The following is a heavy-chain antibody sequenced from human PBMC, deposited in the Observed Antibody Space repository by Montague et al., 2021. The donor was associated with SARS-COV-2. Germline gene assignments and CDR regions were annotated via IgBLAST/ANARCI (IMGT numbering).Heavy chain of an antibody. V-gene: IGHV4-34*01. J-gene: IGHJ5*02. CDR2: INHSGSA. Sequence: SETLSLTCAVYGGSFSGYYWSWIRQPPGKGLEWIGEINHSGSANYNPSLKSRVTISVDTSKNQFSLKLSSVAAADTAVYYCARGPRITMIVVVITDIWFDPWGQGPLAPASS. CDR3: ARGPRITMIVVVITDIWFDP. CDR1: GGSFSGYY. D-gene: IGHD3-22*01.